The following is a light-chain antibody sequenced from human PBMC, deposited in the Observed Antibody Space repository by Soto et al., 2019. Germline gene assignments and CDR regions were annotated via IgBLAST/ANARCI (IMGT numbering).Light chain of an antibody. V-gene: IGKV3-20*01. J-gene: IGKJ5*01. CDR3: QQYGTSEII. CDR1: QTLSTSF. CDR2: DTS. Sequence: EIVLTQSPGTLSLSPGERATLSCRASQTLSTSFIAWYQQKPGQAPGLLIYDTSSRATGVPDRYSASGSGTDFTLTISRLEPEDFAVFFCQQYGTSEIIFGQGTRLEIK.